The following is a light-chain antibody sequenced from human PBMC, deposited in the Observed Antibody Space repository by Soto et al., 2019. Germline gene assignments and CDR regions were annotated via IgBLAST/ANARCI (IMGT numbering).Light chain of an antibody. Sequence: VLTQSPATLSFSPGERATLSCRASQSISSYFAWYQQKPGQAPRLLIYDTSARATGIPARFSGRGSGTDLTLTIRRQKTDDFAVYYCQQYGSSPQWTVGKG. CDR1: QSISSY. J-gene: IGKJ1*01. CDR2: DTS. CDR3: QQYGSSPQWT. V-gene: IGKV3-20*01.